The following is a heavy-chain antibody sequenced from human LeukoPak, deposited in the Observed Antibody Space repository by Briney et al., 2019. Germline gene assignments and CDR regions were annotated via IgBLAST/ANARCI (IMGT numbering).Heavy chain of an antibody. CDR3: AKPLYSSGWVVGGIFDY. J-gene: IGHJ4*02. V-gene: IGHV3-48*01. Sequence: PGGSLRLSCAASGFTFSDYWMSWVRQAPGKGLEWVSYISSSSSTIYYADSVKGRFTISRDNAKNSLYLQMNSLRAEDTAVYYCAKPLYSSGWVVGGIFDYWGQGTLVTVSS. CDR2: ISSSSSTI. CDR1: GFTFSDYW. D-gene: IGHD6-19*01.